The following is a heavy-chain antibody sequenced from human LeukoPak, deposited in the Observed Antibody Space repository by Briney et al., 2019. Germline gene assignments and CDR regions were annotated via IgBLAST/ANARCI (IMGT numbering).Heavy chain of an antibody. Sequence: PGGSLRLSCAASGFTFDDYAMHWVRQAPGKGLEWVSSISSSSSYIYYADSVKGRFTISRDNAKNSLYLQMNSLRAEDTAVYYCARPYSNYVYYFDYWGQGTLVTVSS. CDR2: ISSSSSYI. J-gene: IGHJ4*02. V-gene: IGHV3-21*01. CDR3: ARPYSNYVYYFDY. D-gene: IGHD4-11*01. CDR1: GFTFDDYA.